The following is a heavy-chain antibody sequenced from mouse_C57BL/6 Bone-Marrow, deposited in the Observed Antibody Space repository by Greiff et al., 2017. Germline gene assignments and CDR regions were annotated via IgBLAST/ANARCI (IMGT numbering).Heavy chain of an antibody. Sequence: VQLQQSGAELVRPGASVKLSCTASGFNIKDDYMHWVKQRPEQGLEWIGWIDPENGDTEYASKFQGTATITADTSSNTAYLQLSSLTSGDTAVYYCTLLLFDVWGTGTTVTVSS. CDR3: TLLLFDV. J-gene: IGHJ1*03. V-gene: IGHV14-4*01. CDR2: IDPENGDT. CDR1: GFNIKDDY. D-gene: IGHD1-1*01.